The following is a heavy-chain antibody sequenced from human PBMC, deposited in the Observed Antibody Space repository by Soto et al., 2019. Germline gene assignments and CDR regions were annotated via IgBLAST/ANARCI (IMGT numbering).Heavy chain of an antibody. CDR2: IIPILGIA. J-gene: IGHJ6*02. CDR3: ARDTAMVSGMDV. CDR1: GGTFSSYT. Sequence: SVKVSCKASGGTFSSYTISWVRQAPGQGLEWMGRIIPILGIANYAQKFQGRVTITADKSTSTAYMELSSLRSEDTAVYYCARDTAMVSGMDVWGQGTTVTVSS. D-gene: IGHD5-18*01. V-gene: IGHV1-69*04.